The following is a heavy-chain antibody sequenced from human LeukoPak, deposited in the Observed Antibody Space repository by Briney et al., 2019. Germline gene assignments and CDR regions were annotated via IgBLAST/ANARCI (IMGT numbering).Heavy chain of an antibody. CDR2: ISGSGGST. CDR1: GFTFRSYA. Sequence: GGSLTLSCAASGFTFRSYAMSWVRQAPGKGLEWVSAISGSGGSTYYADSVKGRFTFSRDNSKNALYLQMNSLRAEDTAVYYCAKDHYYGSGSFDYWGQGTLVTVSS. D-gene: IGHD3-10*01. CDR3: AKDHYYGSGSFDY. V-gene: IGHV3-23*01. J-gene: IGHJ4*02.